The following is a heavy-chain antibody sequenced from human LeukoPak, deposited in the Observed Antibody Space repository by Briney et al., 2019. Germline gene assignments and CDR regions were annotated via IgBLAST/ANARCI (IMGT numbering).Heavy chain of an antibody. CDR2: ISGSGGST. CDR3: AKDRHSSSSGTRGAEYFQH. D-gene: IGHD6-6*01. J-gene: IGHJ1*01. V-gene: IGHV3-23*01. CDR1: GFTFSSYG. Sequence: PGGSLRLSCAASGFTFSSYGMHWVRQAPGKGLEWVSAISGSGGSTYYADSVKGRFTISRDNSKNTLYLQMNSLRAEDTAVYYCAKDRHSSSSGTRGAEYFQHWGQGTLVTVSS.